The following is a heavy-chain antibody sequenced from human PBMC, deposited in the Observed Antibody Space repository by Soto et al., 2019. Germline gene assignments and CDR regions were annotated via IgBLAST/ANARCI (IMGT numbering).Heavy chain of an antibody. V-gene: IGHV4-59*01. CDR1: GDSISSYY. CDR3: ALRSMVVVPEY. J-gene: IGHJ4*02. CDR2: LYYGRSA. Sequence: QVQLQESGPGLVKPSETLSLTCAVSGDSISSYYCMWIRQPPGKGLESIGYLYYGRSANYNPSLKSRVTLSVDTSTNQCSLTMSSMTAAETAVYYCALRSMVVVPEYWSQGTLVTVSS. D-gene: IGHD3-22*01.